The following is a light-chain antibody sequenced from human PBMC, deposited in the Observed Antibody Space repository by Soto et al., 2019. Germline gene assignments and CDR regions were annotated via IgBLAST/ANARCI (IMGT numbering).Light chain of an antibody. CDR2: GAS. CDR1: QALTGSQ. J-gene: IGKJ4*01. CDR3: HQYYKWPLT. V-gene: IGKV3D-15*01. Sequence: EIVMTQSPATLSVSPGGRATLSCRASQALTGSQLAWYQQRPGQAPRLLIYGASTRATGIPARFSGSGSGTDFTLTISSLLSEDFAVYYCHQYYKWPLTFGGGTKVDI.